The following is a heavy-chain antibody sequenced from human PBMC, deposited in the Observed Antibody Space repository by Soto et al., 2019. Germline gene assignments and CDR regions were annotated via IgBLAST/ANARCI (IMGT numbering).Heavy chain of an antibody. CDR1: GGSISSGGYY. Sequence: PSETLSLTCTVSGGSISSGGYYWSWIRQHPGKGLEWIGYIYYSGSTYYNPSLKSRVTISVDTSKNQFSLKLSSVTAADTAVYYCERDDKGDPDAFDIWGQGTMVTVSS. V-gene: IGHV4-31*03. CDR2: IYYSGST. CDR3: ERDDKGDPDAFDI. D-gene: IGHD2-21*02. J-gene: IGHJ3*02.